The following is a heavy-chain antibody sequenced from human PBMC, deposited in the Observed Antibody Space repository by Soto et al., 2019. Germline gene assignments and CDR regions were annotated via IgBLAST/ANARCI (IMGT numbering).Heavy chain of an antibody. CDR2: ISYDGNNK. J-gene: IGHJ4*02. CDR3: AKGYEQQLVRCALGS. Sequence: SRGAARVCLCRYWPHRDNQGPRKGLEWVAVISYDGNNKYYADSVKGRFTISRDNSKNTLYLQMNSLTAEDTALYYCAKGYEQQLVRCALGSWGQGTLVTVSS. D-gene: IGHD6-13*01. V-gene: IGHV3-30*18. CDR1: RVCLCRYW.